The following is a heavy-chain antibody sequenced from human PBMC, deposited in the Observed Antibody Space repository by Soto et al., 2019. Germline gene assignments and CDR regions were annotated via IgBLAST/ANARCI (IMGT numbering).Heavy chain of an antibody. D-gene: IGHD1-26*01. CDR2: ISYDGSNK. CDR3: AKDPGGGATGDY. J-gene: IGHJ4*02. Sequence: QVQLVESGGGVVQPGRSLRLSCAASGFTFSSYGMHWVRQAPGKGLEWVAVISYDGSNKYYADSVKGRFTISRDNSKNTLYLQMNSLRAEDTAVYYCAKDPGGGATGDYWGQGTLVTVSS. V-gene: IGHV3-30*18. CDR1: GFTFSSYG.